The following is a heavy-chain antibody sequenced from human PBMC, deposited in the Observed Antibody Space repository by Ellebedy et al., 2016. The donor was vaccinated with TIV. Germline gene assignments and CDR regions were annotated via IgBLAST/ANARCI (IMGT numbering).Heavy chain of an antibody. CDR3: ARVPSYSSGYDLDH. CDR2: INPRDGSI. CDR1: GYTFTSYY. Sequence: AASVKVSCKTSGYTFTSYYIHWVRQTPGQGLEGMGIINPRDGSISYVQKFQDKVIMTRDTSTSKVYMELSSLKAEDTAVYYCARVPSYSSGYDLDHWGQGTLVTVSS. V-gene: IGHV1-46*01. J-gene: IGHJ4*02. D-gene: IGHD5-18*01.